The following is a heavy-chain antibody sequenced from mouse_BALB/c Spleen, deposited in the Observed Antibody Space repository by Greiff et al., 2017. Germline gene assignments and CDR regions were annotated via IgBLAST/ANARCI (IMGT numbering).Heavy chain of an antibody. D-gene: IGHD2-2*01. V-gene: IGHV1S137*01. CDR1: GYTFTDYA. Sequence: VQLQQSGAELVRPGVSVKISCKGSGYTFTDYAMHWVKQSHAKSLEWIGVISTYYGDASYNQKFKGKATMTVDKSSSTAYMELARLTSEDSAIYYCERTGNDGHYYAMDYWGQGTSVTVSS. CDR3: ERTGNDGHYYAMDY. J-gene: IGHJ4*01. CDR2: ISTYYGDA.